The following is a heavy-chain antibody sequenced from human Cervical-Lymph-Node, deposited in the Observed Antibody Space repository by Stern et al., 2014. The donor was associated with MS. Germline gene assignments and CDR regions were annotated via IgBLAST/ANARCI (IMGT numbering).Heavy chain of an antibody. J-gene: IGHJ5*02. CDR2: IHESGIP. CDR1: GGSIRSSDYY. D-gene: IGHD3-10*01. Sequence: QLQLQESGPGLVKPSETLSLTCAVSGGSIRSSDYYWGWIRQPPGKGLEWIGRIHESGIPFSNPSLKSRATISSDTSKNQFSLRLSSVTAADTAMYYCARGLLWFGELKVNGFDPWGQGTLVTVSS. V-gene: IGHV4-39*01. CDR3: ARGLLWFGELKVNGFDP.